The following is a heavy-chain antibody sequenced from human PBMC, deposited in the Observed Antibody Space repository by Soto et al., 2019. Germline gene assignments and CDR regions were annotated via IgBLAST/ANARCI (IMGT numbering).Heavy chain of an antibody. J-gene: IGHJ3*01. CDR3: ARFAATSGINAFDV. CDR1: GYTFTNYW. Sequence: GSLKISCQGSGYTFTNYWIVWVRQLPGKGLEWMGIIYPRDSHTTYSPSFQCQVTISDDKSLNSAFLQWSSLKASDTATYYCARFAATSGINAFDVWGPGTMVTVSS. CDR2: IYPRDSHT. D-gene: IGHD1-1*01. V-gene: IGHV5-51*01.